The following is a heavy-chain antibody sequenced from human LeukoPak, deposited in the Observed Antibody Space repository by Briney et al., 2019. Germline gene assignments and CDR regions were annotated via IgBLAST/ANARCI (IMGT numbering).Heavy chain of an antibody. CDR2: IYHSGST. CDR3: ARMWGYCSSTSCYMGWFDP. D-gene: IGHD2-2*02. V-gene: IGHV4-30-2*01. J-gene: IGHJ5*02. CDR1: GDSITFGGYS. Sequence: PSQTLSLTCAVSGDSITFGGYSWSWIRQPPGKGLEWIGYIYHSGSTYYNPSLKSRVTISIDGSKNQFSLKLSSVTAADTAVYYCARMWGYCSSTSCYMGWFDPWGQGTLVTVSS.